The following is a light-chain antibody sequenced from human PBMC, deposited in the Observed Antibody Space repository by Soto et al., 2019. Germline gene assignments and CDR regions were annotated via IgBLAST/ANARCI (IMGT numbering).Light chain of an antibody. V-gene: IGKV3D-15*01. Sequence: EELVSLSLATVSVPQGERATLSCRASQSVGSDLAWYQQKPGQAPRLVIYDIFTRATGVPTRISGSGSGTEFILTISSLQSEDFAVYCCQEYNTWPWTFCQGTMLDIK. CDR3: QEYNTWPWT. CDR1: QSVGSD. CDR2: DIF. J-gene: IGKJ1*01.